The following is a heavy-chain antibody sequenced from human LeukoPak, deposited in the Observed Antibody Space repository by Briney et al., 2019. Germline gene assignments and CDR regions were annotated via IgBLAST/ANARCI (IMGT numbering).Heavy chain of an antibody. V-gene: IGHV3-30-3*01. J-gene: IGHJ1*01. Sequence: GGSLRLSCAASGFIFSSYAMHWVRQAPGKGLEWVAVTSYDGSNKHYADSVKGRFTISRDNSKNTLYLQMNSLRAEDTAVYYCAIPAYYYDSSGYPPPLGYFQHWGQGTLVTVSS. D-gene: IGHD3-22*01. CDR3: AIPAYYYDSSGYPPPLGYFQH. CDR1: GFIFSSYA. CDR2: TSYDGSNK.